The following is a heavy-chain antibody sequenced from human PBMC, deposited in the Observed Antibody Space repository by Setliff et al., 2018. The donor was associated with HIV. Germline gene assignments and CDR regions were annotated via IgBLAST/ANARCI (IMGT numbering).Heavy chain of an antibody. CDR2: IHHSGST. CDR1: GYSITSGYY. D-gene: IGHD2-15*01. J-gene: IGHJ4*02. V-gene: IGHV4-38-2*02. CDR3: ARVDRCSGGSCYFIDY. Sequence: PSETLSLTCSVSGYSITSGYYWGWIRQPPGKGLEWIGSIHHSGSTYYNPSLRSRVIISVDTSKNEFSPKVRSVTAADTAVYYCARVDRCSGGSCYFIDYWGQGTLVTVSS.